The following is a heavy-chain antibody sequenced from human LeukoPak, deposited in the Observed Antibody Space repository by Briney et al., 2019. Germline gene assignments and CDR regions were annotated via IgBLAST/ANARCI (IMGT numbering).Heavy chain of an antibody. CDR1: GFTFSTYV. Sequence: PGGSLRLSCAASGFTFSTYVMSWVRQAPGKGLEWVSTISGTGGGTYYADSVKGRFTISRDDSKNTLSLQMNSLRAEDTAVYYCTKDCGTGCYGVFDYWGQGTLVTVSS. CDR3: TKDCGTGCYGVFDY. D-gene: IGHD3-10*01. CDR2: ISGTGGGT. J-gene: IGHJ4*02. V-gene: IGHV3-23*01.